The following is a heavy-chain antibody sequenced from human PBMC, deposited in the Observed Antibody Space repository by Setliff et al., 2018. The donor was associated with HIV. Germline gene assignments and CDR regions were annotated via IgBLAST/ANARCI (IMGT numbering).Heavy chain of an antibody. J-gene: IGHJ4*02. D-gene: IGHD4-17*01. CDR3: AGDYAGSGRPFDY. V-gene: IGHV4-4*09. Sequence: SETLSLTCTVSGGSISSYYWSWIRQPPGKGLEWIGYIYTSGSVNYNPSLNSRVTISVDTSKNQFSLRLTSVTAADTAVYFCAGDYAGSGRPFDYWGQGTLVTVSS. CDR1: GGSISSYY. CDR2: IYTSGSV.